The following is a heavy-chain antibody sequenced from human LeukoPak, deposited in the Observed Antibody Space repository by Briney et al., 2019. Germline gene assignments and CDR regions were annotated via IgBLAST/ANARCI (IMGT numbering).Heavy chain of an antibody. CDR3: AMLAVDTAMEFGY. V-gene: IGHV4-31*03. Sequence: SETLSLTCTVSGGSISSGGYYWSWIRQHPGKGLEWIGYIYYSGSTYYNPSLKSRVTISVDTSKNQFSLKLSSVTAADTAVYYCAMLAVDTAMEFGYWGQGTLVTVSS. CDR2: IYYSGST. D-gene: IGHD5-18*01. J-gene: IGHJ4*02. CDR1: GGSISSGGYY.